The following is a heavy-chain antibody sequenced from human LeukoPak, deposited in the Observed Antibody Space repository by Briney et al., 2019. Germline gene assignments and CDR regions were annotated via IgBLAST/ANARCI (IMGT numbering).Heavy chain of an antibody. V-gene: IGHV3-30-3*01. Sequence: PGRSLRLSCAASGFTFSSYAMHWVRQAPGKGLEWVAVISYDGSNKYYADSVKGRFTISRDNSKNTLYLQMNSLRAEDTAVYYCAREPPNYYDSSGYYSDYWGQGTLVTVSS. D-gene: IGHD3-22*01. CDR3: AREPPNYYDSSGYYSDY. CDR2: ISYDGSNK. CDR1: GFTFSSYA. J-gene: IGHJ4*02.